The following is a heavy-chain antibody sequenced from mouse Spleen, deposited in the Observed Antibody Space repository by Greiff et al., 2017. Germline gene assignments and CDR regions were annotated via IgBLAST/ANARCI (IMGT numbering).Heavy chain of an antibody. Sequence: EVKLMESGGGLVKPGGSLKLSCAASGFTFSSYGMSWVRQTPEKRLEWVATISGGGSYTYYPDSVKGRFTISRDNAKNNLYLQMSSLRSEDTALYYCARRDDYDGYAMDYWGQGTSVTVSS. CDR3: ARRDDYDGYAMDY. J-gene: IGHJ4*01. D-gene: IGHD2-4*01. CDR1: GFTFSSYG. V-gene: IGHV5-9-2*01. CDR2: ISGGGSYT.